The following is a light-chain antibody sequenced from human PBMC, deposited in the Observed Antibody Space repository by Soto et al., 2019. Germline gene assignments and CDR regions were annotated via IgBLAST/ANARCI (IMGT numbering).Light chain of an antibody. J-gene: IGLJ3*02. Sequence: QSVLTQPPSASGTPGQRVTISCSGSSSNIGRNTVKWYRQLPGTAPKLLIGSSDQRPSGVPDRFFGSQAGTSASLAISGLQSEDEADYICAAWDDSLNALAFGGGTELTVL. CDR3: AAWDDSLNALA. V-gene: IGLV1-44*01. CDR1: SSNIGRNT. CDR2: SSD.